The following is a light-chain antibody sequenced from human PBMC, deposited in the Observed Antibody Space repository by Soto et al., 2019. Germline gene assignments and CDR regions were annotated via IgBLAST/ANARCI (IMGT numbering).Light chain of an antibody. J-gene: IGKJ5*01. Sequence: DIQITQSPSSLSASVGDRVTITGRASQGINSYLAWYQQKPGKVPKLLIYGASTLQSGVPSRFSGSGSGTDFTLTISSLQPEDVATYYCQQSHTFPITFGQGTRLEIK. CDR3: QQSHTFPIT. CDR1: QGINSY. CDR2: GAS. V-gene: IGKV1-27*01.